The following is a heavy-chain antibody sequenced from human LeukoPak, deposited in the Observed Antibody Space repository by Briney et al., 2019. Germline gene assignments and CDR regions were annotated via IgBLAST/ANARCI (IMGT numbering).Heavy chain of an antibody. Sequence: GGSLRLSCAASGFTVSSNYMSWVRQAPGKGLEWVSVIYSGCSTYYADSVKGRFTISRDNSKNTLYLQMNSLRAEDTAVYYCARDQYDCWNGYHNYWGQGTLVTVSS. CDR1: GFTVSSNY. D-gene: IGHD3-3*01. CDR2: IYSGCST. V-gene: IGHV3-66*02. J-gene: IGHJ4*02. CDR3: ARDQYDCWNGYHNY.